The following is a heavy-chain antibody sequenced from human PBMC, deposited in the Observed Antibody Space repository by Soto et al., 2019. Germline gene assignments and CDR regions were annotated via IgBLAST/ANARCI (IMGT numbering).Heavy chain of an antibody. CDR1: EFTFDKYY. CDR3: ARDPKTSGGQHWAFNYFDS. J-gene: IGHJ4*02. V-gene: IGHV3-30-3*01. CDR2: ISYDGTNK. Sequence: GGSLRLSCAASEFTFDKYYMSWVRQAPGEGPDCVALISYDGTNKFYADSVNGRLTICRDNSKSTLYLQVDSLRPEDAAVYYCARDPKTSGGQHWAFNYFDSWGQGTLVTVSS. D-gene: IGHD7-27*01.